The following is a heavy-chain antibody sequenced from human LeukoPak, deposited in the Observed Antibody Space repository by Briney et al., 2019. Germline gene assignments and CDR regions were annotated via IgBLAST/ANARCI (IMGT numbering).Heavy chain of an antibody. Sequence: GGSLRLSCAASGFILSSYAMQWVRLAPGKGLAWVAVISFDGRNKYYADSVKGRFTISRDNSKNTLYLQMNSLRAEDTAVYYCARGGYSSGWYLWVTGGVDYWGQGTLVTVSS. V-gene: IGHV3-30*04. CDR3: ARGGYSSGWYLWVTGGVDY. CDR1: GFILSSYA. CDR2: ISFDGRNK. J-gene: IGHJ4*02. D-gene: IGHD6-19*01.